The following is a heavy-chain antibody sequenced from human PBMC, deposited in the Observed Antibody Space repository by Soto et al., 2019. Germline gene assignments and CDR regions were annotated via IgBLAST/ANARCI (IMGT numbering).Heavy chain of an antibody. CDR3: ARGCRWGQSVKGLDS. CDR1: GGSFSGYY. V-gene: IGHV4-34*01. D-gene: IGHD3-16*01. CDR2: INHSGPT. Sequence: QVLLQQWGAGLLKPSETLSLTCAVSGGSFSGYYWTWIRQAPGKGLEWFGEINHSGPTNYNPSIKSRVSVSVDTSKNQFTLKLSSVTAADTCVYYCARGCRWGQSVKGLDSWGQGTLVTVSS. J-gene: IGHJ4*02.